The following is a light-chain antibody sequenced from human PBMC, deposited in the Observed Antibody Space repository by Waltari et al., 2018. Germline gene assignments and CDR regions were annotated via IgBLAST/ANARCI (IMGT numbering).Light chain of an antibody. CDR1: SSDVGAYHY. Sequence: QSALAHPRAVSGSHGQDYTISGYRTSSDVGAYHYVSWYQQHPGQAPKLMIYDVSKRPSGVPDRFSGSKSGNTASLTISGLQAEDAAEYYCCSYAGSYTVVFGGGTKLTVL. CDR3: CSYAGSYTVV. J-gene: IGLJ2*01. CDR2: DVS. V-gene: IGLV2-11*02.